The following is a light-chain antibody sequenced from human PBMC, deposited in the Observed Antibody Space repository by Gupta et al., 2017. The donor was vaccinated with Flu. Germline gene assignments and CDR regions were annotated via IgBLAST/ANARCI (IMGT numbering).Light chain of an antibody. V-gene: IGKV1-39*01. CDR3: LQTSAAPRT. CDR1: QSISPY. CDR2: HIS. Sequence: DVQMTQSPSSLSASVGDRVTITCRASQSISPYLNWYQQRPGEAPKLLIHHISNWQSGAPARFVGNGSGSHFTLTISSVQPEDFADYYGLQTSAAPRTFGQGTRV. J-gene: IGKJ1*01.